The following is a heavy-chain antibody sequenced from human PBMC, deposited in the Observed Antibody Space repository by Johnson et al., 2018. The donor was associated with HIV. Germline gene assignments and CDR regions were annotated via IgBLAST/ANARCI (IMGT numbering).Heavy chain of an antibody. CDR1: GFTVSSNY. D-gene: IGHD3-16*02. CDR2: INSGGST. CDR3: AREGGSYPGETVDDAFDI. J-gene: IGHJ3*02. Sequence: VQVLESGGGLVQPGGSLRLSCAASGFTVSSNYMSWVRQGPGKGLEWVSVINSGGSTYYTDSVRGRLTISRENDKNSLFLKMNSLRVEDTAVYYCAREGGSYPGETVDDAFDIWGQGTMVTVSS. V-gene: IGHV3-66*01.